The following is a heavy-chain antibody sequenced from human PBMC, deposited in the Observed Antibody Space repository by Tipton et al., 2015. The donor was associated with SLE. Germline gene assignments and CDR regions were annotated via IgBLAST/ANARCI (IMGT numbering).Heavy chain of an antibody. CDR1: GXXIASGYY. V-gene: IGHV4-38-2*02. Sequence: GLVKPSETLXXTCSVSGXXIASGYYWGWLRXPPGKGLQWIGSIYXXASTNYNPSLKSRVTISGDTSKNQFSXKXSSVTAAEPAVXXCARDPPDYGDSLWG. J-gene: IGHJ2*01. CDR3: ARDPPDYGDSL. CDR2: IYXXAST. D-gene: IGHD4-17*01.